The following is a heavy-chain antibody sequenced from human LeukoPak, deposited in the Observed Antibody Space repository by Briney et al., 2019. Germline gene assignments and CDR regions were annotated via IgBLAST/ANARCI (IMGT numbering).Heavy chain of an antibody. D-gene: IGHD2-2*01. J-gene: IGHJ4*02. V-gene: IGHV3-23*01. Sequence: GGSLRLSCEASGFTFSRYAMSWVRQAPGKGLEWVSGISGSGGDRYYADSVRGRFTVSRDNSKNTVHLQMNSLRAEDTAVYYCARVTCSSTSCYVGYFDYWGQGTLVTVSS. CDR1: GFTFSRYA. CDR2: ISGSGGDR. CDR3: ARVTCSSTSCYVGYFDY.